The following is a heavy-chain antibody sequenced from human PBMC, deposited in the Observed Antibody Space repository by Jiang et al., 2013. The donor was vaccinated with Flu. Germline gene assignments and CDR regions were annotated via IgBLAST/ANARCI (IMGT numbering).Heavy chain of an antibody. J-gene: IGHJ6*02. CDR2: IYYSGST. CDR1: GGSISSGDYY. CDR3: ARDTLRYFDWFAGSGMDV. V-gene: IGHV4-30-4*01. Sequence: GSGLVKPSQTLSLTCTVSGGSISSGDYYWSWIRQPPGKGLEWIGYIYYSGSTYYNPSLKSRVIISIDTSKSQFSLKLSSVTAADTAMYYCARDTLRYFDWFAGSGMDVWGQG. D-gene: IGHD3-9*01.